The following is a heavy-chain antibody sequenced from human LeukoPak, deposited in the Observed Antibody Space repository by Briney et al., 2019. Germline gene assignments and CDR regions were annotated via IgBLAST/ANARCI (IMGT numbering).Heavy chain of an antibody. CDR2: INHSGST. J-gene: IGHJ4*02. D-gene: IGHD3-9*01. V-gene: IGHV4-34*01. Sequence: PSETLSLTCAVYGGSFSGYYWSWIRQPPGKGLEWIGEINHSGSTNYNPSLKSRVTISVDTSKNQFSLKLSSVTAADTAVYYCARFSGDDIPDYWGQGTLVTVSS. CDR1: GGSFSGYY. CDR3: ARFSGDDIPDY.